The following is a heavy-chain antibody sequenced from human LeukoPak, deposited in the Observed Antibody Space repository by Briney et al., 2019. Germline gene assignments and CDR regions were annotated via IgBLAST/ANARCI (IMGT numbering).Heavy chain of an antibody. CDR2: ISAYNGNT. V-gene: IGHV1-18*01. CDR3: ARDPPVTMVRGVTLDY. D-gene: IGHD3-10*01. J-gene: IGHJ4*02. CDR1: GYTFTSYG. Sequence: ASVKVSCKASGYTFTSYGISWVRQAPGQGLEWMGWISAYNGNTNYAQKLQGRVTMTTDTSTSTAYMELRSLRSDDTAVYYCARDPPVTMVRGVTLDYRGQGTLVTVSS.